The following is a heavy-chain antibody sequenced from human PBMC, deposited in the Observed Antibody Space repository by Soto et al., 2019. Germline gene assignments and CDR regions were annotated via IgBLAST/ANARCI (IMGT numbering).Heavy chain of an antibody. D-gene: IGHD1-26*01. CDR2: IYYSVST. V-gene: IGHV4-59*01. Sequence: QVHLQESGPGLVKPSETLSLTCTVSGASIRSFFWTWIRQPPGRGLEWIGNIYYSVSTNYNPYLKNRVTMSVDTTKNQFSLMLTSVPAADTAVYYCARPSGSYSYYYGMDVWGQGTTVTVSS. J-gene: IGHJ6*02. CDR1: GASIRSFF. CDR3: ARPSGSYSYYYGMDV.